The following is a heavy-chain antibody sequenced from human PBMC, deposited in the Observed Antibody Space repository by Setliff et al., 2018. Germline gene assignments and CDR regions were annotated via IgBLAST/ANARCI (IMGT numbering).Heavy chain of an antibody. V-gene: IGHV4-59*01. Sequence: PSETLSLTCNVSGVSISSYYWSWIRQPPGKGLESIGYIQKSGGTNYNPALKSRVTISVDTSTNQFSLKLRSVTAADTAVYYCARVDFTMIQGVLGLWGQGTLVTVSS. D-gene: IGHD3-10*01. CDR1: GVSISSYY. J-gene: IGHJ1*01. CDR3: ARVDFTMIQGVLGL. CDR2: IQKSGGT.